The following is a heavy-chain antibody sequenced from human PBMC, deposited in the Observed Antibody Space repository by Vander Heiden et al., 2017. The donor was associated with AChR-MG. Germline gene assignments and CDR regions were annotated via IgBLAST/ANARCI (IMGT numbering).Heavy chain of an antibody. J-gene: IGHJ3*02. CDR2: IYPGDSDK. CDR3: ASPFQTPPENAFDI. V-gene: IGHV5-51*01. D-gene: IGHD2-15*01. Sequence: EVQLVQSGAEVKKPGESLTLSCKASGYSFTSYWIGGVRKMHGKGLEWMGSIYPGDSDKRYSPSFQGQVTISADKSISTAYLQWRSLKASDTAMYYCASPFQTPPENAFDIWGQGTMVTVSS. CDR1: GYSFTSYW.